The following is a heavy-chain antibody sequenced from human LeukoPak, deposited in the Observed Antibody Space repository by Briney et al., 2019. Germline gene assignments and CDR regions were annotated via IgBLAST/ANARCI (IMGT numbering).Heavy chain of an antibody. CDR3: ARGADTAMVPDDY. CDR1: GYTFTGYY. J-gene: IGHJ4*02. Sequence: ASVPVSCKASGYTFTGYYMHWVRQAPGQGLEWMGWINPNSGGTNYAQKFQGRVTMTRDTSISTAYMELSRLRSDDTAVYYCARGADTAMVPDDYWGQGTLVTVSS. V-gene: IGHV1-2*02. CDR2: INPNSGGT. D-gene: IGHD5-18*01.